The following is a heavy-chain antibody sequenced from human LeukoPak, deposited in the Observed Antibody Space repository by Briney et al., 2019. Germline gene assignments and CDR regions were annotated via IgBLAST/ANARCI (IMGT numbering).Heavy chain of an antibody. J-gene: IGHJ3*02. CDR3: ARDHVGGTGGAFGI. V-gene: IGHV3-53*01. CDR2: IYSGGST. D-gene: IGHD2-15*01. Sequence: GGSLRLSCAASGFTVSSNYMSWVRQAPGKGLEWVSVIYSGGSTYYADSVKGRFTISRDNSKNTLYLQMNSLRAEDTAVYYCARDHVGGTGGAFGIWGQGTMVTVSS. CDR1: GFTVSSNY.